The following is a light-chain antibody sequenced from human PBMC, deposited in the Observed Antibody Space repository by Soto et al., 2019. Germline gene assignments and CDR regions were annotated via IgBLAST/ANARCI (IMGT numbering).Light chain of an antibody. CDR1: NIGSRS. CDR2: DDS. J-gene: IGLJ3*02. V-gene: IGLV3-21*02. CDR3: QVWDTTSDHWM. Sequence: SYELTQPPSVSVAPRQTATITCGGNNIGSRSVHWYQQKSGQAPVLVVFDDSVRPSGIPGRISGYNSGNTATLTISGVEAGDEADYYCQVWDTTSDHWMFGGGTKVTVL.